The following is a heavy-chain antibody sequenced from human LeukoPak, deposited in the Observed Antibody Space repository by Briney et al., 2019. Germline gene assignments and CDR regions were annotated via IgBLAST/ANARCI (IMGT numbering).Heavy chain of an antibody. V-gene: IGHV4-4*07. CDR3: ASRDISSGWSFDY. D-gene: IGHD6-19*01. CDR1: GGSVSNYR. CDR2: IHTSGST. J-gene: IGHJ4*02. Sequence: PSETLSLTCTVSGGSVSNYRWSWIRQPAGKGLEWIGQIHTSGSTNYNPPLKSRVSMSIDTTEDQVSLTIRSVTAADTAFYYCASRDISSGWSFDYWGQGTLVTVSS.